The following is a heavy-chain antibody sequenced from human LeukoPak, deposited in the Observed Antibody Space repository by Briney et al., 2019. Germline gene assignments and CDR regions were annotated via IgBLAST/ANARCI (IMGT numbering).Heavy chain of an antibody. Sequence: SETLSLTCTVSGYSISSGYYWGWIRQPPGKGLEWIGSIYHSGSTYYNPSLKSRITISVAASKNQFSLKLSSVTAADTAVYFCASPNGTVGAYSAFDIWGQGTMVTVSS. D-gene: IGHD1-26*01. J-gene: IGHJ3*02. V-gene: IGHV4-38-2*02. CDR1: GYSISSGYY. CDR2: IYHSGST. CDR3: ASPNGTVGAYSAFDI.